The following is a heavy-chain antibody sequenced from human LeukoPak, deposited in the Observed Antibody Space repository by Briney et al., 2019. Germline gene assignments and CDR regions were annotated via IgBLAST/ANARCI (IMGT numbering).Heavy chain of an antibody. CDR2: IYYSGST. CDR1: GGSISSYY. CDR3: ARHRDSSGWYDFDY. J-gene: IGHJ4*02. D-gene: IGHD6-19*01. Sequence: SETLSLTCTVSGGSISSYYWSWIRQPPGKGLEWIGYIYYSGSTNYNPSLKSRVTISVDTSKNRFSLKQSSVTAADTAVYYCARHRDSSGWYDFDYWGQGTLVTVSS. V-gene: IGHV4-59*08.